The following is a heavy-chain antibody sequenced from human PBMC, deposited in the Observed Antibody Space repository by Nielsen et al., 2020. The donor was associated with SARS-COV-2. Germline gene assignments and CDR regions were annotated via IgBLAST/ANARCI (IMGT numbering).Heavy chain of an antibody. CDR3: AKAPNRYYYYYRMDV. V-gene: IGHV3-23*01. J-gene: IGHJ6*02. Sequence: WIRQPPGKGLEWVSAIGGGGVSTYYADSVKGRFTVSRDNSKNTLYLQMNSLRAEDTAVYYCAKAPNRYYYYYRMDVWGQGTTVTVSS. CDR2: IGGGGVST. D-gene: IGHD2/OR15-2a*01.